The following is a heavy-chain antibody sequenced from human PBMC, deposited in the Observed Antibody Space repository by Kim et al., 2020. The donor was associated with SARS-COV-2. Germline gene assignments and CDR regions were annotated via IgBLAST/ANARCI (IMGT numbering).Heavy chain of an antibody. Sequence: LSLTCAASGFTFSSYWMSWVRQAPGKGLEWVANIKQDGSEKYYVDSVKGRFIISRDNAKNSLYLQMNSLRAEDTAVYYCAKIAHPFGVNYYFDYWGQGTLVIVSS. D-gene: IGHD3-16*01. CDR3: AKIAHPFGVNYYFDY. J-gene: IGHJ4*02. V-gene: IGHV3-7*03. CDR1: GFTFSSYW. CDR2: IKQDGSEK.